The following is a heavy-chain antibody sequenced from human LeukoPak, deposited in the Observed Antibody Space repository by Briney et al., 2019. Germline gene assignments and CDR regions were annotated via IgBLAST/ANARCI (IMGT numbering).Heavy chain of an antibody. V-gene: IGHV4-39*07. CDR3: ARVSADGFHQDY. D-gene: IGHD5-24*01. CDR1: GGSISSSSYY. CDR2: IYYSGST. Sequence: SETLSLTCTVSGGSISSSSYYWGWIRQPPGKGLEWIGSIYYSGSTYYNPSLKSRLTIPVDTSKNQFSLKVRSVTPADTAVYYCARVSADGFHQDYWGQGTLVTVSS. J-gene: IGHJ4*02.